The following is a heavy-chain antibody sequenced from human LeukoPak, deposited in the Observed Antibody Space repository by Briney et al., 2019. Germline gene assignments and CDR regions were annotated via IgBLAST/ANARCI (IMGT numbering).Heavy chain of an antibody. Sequence: SETLSLTCTVSGGSISGYYWNWIRQPPGKGLEWIGYIYYSGSTNYNPSLKSRVTISVDTSKNQFSLKLSSVVAADTAVYYCAIASPNYYDSSGYYEPRGIGFDYWGQGTLVTVSS. D-gene: IGHD3-22*01. CDR2: IYYSGST. V-gene: IGHV4-59*01. J-gene: IGHJ4*02. CDR3: AIASPNYYDSSGYYEPRGIGFDY. CDR1: GGSISGYY.